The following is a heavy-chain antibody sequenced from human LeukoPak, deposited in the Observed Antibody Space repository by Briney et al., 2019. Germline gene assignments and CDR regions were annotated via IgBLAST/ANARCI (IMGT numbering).Heavy chain of an antibody. D-gene: IGHD3-9*01. V-gene: IGHV3-20*04. CDR1: GFTFSSYW. CDR3: ARTSDDILTGYYNYYFDY. CDR2: INWNGGST. J-gene: IGHJ4*02. Sequence: PGGSLRLSCAASGFTFSSYWMSWVRQAPGKGLEWVSGINWNGGSTGYADSVKGRFTISRDNAKNSLYLQMNSLRAEDTALYYCARTSDDILTGYYNYYFDYWGQGTLVTVSS.